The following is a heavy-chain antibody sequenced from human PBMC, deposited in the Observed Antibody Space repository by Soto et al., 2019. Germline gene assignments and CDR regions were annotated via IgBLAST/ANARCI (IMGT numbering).Heavy chain of an antibody. CDR1: GLSINSDY. J-gene: IGHJ4*02. CDR2: IYNGGIT. D-gene: IGHD2-2*01. Sequence: ASETLSLTCSASGLSINSDYWSWLRQPPGKGLEWIGHIYNGGITKYNPSLTSRVIISVDMSKSQVSLKLASVTAADTAVYYCAQSTGWPGFDFWGQGVLVTVSS. CDR3: AQSTGWPGFDF. V-gene: IGHV4-59*13.